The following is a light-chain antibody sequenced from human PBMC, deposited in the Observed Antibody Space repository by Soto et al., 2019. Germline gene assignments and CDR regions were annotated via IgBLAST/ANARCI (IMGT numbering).Light chain of an antibody. V-gene: IGLV2-14*01. Sequence: QSALTQPASVSGSPGQSITISCTGTSSDVCGYNYVSWYQQHPGKAPKLMIYDVSNRPSGVSNRFSGSKSGNTASLTISGLQAEYEADYYCSSYTSSSTYVVFGGGTQLTVL. CDR3: SSYTSSSTYVV. CDR2: DVS. CDR1: SSDVCGYNY. J-gene: IGLJ2*01.